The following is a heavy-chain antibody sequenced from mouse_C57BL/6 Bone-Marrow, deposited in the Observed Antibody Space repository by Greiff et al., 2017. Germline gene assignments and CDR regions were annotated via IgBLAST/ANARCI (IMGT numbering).Heavy chain of an antibody. D-gene: IGHD2-5*01. CDR1: GFNIKDDY. Sequence: LVESGAELVRPGASVKLSCTASGFNIKDDYMHWVKQRPEQGLEWIGWIDPENGDTESASKFQGKGTITADTSYNTAYLQLSSLTSEDTAVYYCTTYSNYVWCADWGQGTLVTVSS. CDR2: IDPENGDT. CDR3: TTYSNYVWCAD. J-gene: IGHJ3*01. V-gene: IGHV14-4*01.